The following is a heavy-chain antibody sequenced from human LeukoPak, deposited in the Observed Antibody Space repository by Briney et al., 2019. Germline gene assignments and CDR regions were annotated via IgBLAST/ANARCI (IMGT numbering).Heavy chain of an antibody. V-gene: IGHV3-21*01. J-gene: IGHJ3*02. CDR1: GFTFSSYS. D-gene: IGHD6-13*01. CDR3: ARESSIEAFDI. CDR2: ISSSSSYI. Sequence: PGGSLRLSYAASGFTFSSYSMNWVRQDPGKGLEWVSSISSSSSYIYYADSVKGRFTIPRDNAKNSLYLQMNSLRAEDTAVYYCARESSIEAFDIWGQGTMVTVSS.